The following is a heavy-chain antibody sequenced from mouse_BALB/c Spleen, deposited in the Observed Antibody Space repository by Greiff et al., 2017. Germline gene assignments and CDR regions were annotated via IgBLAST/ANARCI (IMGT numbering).Heavy chain of an antibody. V-gene: IGHV1-37*01. D-gene: IGHD2-3*01. J-gene: IGHJ3*01. CDR2: INPYNGDT. Sequence: EVMLVESGPELVKPGASVKISCKASGYSFTGYFMNWVKQSHGKSLEWIGRINPYNGDTFYNQKFKGKATLTVDKSSSTAHMELLSLTSEDSAVYYCAAYDGYYLAWFAYWGQGTLVTVSA. CDR3: AAYDGYYLAWFAY. CDR1: GYSFTGYF.